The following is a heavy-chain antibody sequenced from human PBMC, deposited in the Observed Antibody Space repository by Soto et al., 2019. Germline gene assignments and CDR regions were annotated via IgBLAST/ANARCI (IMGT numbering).Heavy chain of an antibody. J-gene: IGHJ6*03. CDR2: INHSGST. Sequence: PSETLSLTCAVYGGSFSGYYWSWIRQPPGKGLEWIGEINHSGSTNYNPSLKSRVTISVDTSKNQFSLKLSSVTAADTAVYYCARGSWGSGSYRYYYYMDVWGKGTTVTVSS. D-gene: IGHD3-10*01. CDR1: GGSFSGYY. V-gene: IGHV4-34*01. CDR3: ARGSWGSGSYRYYYYMDV.